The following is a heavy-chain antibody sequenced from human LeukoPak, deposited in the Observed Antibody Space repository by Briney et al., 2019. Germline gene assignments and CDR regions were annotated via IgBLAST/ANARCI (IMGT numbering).Heavy chain of an antibody. CDR1: GFTFSSYA. V-gene: IGHV3-23*01. D-gene: IGHD6-13*01. Sequence: GGSLRPSCAASGFTFSSYAMSWVRQAPGKGLEWVSAISGRGGSTYYADSVKGRFTISRDNSKNTLYLQMNSLRAEDTAVYYCAKDPGYSSSWDYFDYWGQGTLVTVSS. CDR3: AKDPGYSSSWDYFDY. CDR2: ISGRGGST. J-gene: IGHJ4*02.